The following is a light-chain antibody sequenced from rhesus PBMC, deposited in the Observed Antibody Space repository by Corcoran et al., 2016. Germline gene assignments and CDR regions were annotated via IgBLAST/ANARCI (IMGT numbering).Light chain of an antibody. CDR1: QSVGSN. CDR3: QQYNNWNS. J-gene: IGKJ2*01. CDR2: DAS. Sequence: ETVVTQSPATLSLSPGERATLSCRASQSVGSNLAWYQQKPGQAPKRLIYDASSRATGIPDRFRGSGSGTEFTLTISSLEPEEVGVYYCQQYNNWNSFGQGTKVEIK. V-gene: IGKV3-42*02.